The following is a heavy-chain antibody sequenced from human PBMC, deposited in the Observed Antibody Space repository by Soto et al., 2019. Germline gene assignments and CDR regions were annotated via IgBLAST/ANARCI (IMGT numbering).Heavy chain of an antibody. V-gene: IGHV3-30*18. D-gene: IGHD3-10*01. CDR2: ISYDGSNK. CDR3: AKAEVMVRGVIPYFDY. CDR1: GFTFSSYG. Sequence: QVQLVESGGGVVQPGRSLRLSCAASGFTFSSYGMHWVRQAPGKGLEWVAVISYDGSNKYYADSVKGRFTISRDNSKNTLYLQMNSLRAEDTAVYYCAKAEVMVRGVIPYFDYWGQGTLVTVSS. J-gene: IGHJ4*02.